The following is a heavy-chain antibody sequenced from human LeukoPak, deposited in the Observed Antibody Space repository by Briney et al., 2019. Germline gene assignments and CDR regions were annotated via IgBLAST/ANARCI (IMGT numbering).Heavy chain of an antibody. D-gene: IGHD3-10*01. CDR2: LYISGST. CDR1: GASISSYY. Sequence: SETLSLTCTVSGASISSYYYNWIRQTAGRGLEWIGRLYISGSTDYNPSLKSRVTISVDTSKNQFSLKLSSVTAADTAVYFCARDLSGSLYFDYWGQGVLATVSS. J-gene: IGHJ4*02. V-gene: IGHV4-4*07. CDR3: ARDLSGSLYFDY.